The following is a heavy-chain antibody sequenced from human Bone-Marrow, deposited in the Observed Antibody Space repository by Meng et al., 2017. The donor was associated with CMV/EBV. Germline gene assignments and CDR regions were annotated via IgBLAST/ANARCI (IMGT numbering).Heavy chain of an antibody. J-gene: IGHJ6*02. CDR1: GFTFSSYA. D-gene: IGHD5-12*01. CDR3: SSPLSGDMDV. CDR2: IRGTRNGGTT. Sequence: GESLKISCAASGFTFSSYAMSWVRQAPGKGLEWVSFIRGTRNGGTTEYAASVKGRFTISRDDSKSIAYLQMNSLKTEDTAVYYCSSPLSGDMDVWGQGTTVTVSS. V-gene: IGHV3-49*04.